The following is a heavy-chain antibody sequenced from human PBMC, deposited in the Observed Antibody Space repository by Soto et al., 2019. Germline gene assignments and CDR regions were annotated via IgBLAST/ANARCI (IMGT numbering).Heavy chain of an antibody. Sequence: RESLKISCKGSGYSFTSYWISWVRQMPGKGLEWMGRIDPSDSYTNYSPSFQGHVTISADKSIRTVYLQWSSLKASDTAIYYCARSELPPIYYSGMDVWGQGTTVTVSS. J-gene: IGHJ6*02. CDR2: IDPSDSYT. D-gene: IGHD1-7*01. V-gene: IGHV5-10-1*01. CDR3: ARSELPPIYYSGMDV. CDR1: GYSFTSYW.